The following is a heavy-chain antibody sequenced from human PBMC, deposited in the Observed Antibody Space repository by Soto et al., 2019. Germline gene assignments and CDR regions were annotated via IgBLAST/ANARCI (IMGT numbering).Heavy chain of an antibody. CDR1: GYTFTSYG. D-gene: IGHD3-22*01. CDR2: ISAYNGNT. V-gene: IGHV1-18*01. J-gene: IGHJ3*02. Sequence: ASVKVSCKASGYTFTSYGISWVRQAPGQGLEWMGWISAYNGNTNYAQKLQGRVTMTTDTSTRTAYMELRSLGYDETAVYYFASECYYDSSGYDRVAFDIWGQGTMGTVSS. CDR3: ASECYYDSSGYDRVAFDI.